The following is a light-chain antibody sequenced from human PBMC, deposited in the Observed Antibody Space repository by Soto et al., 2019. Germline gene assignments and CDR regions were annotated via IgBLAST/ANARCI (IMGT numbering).Light chain of an antibody. CDR1: SSNIGNKY. CDR2: ENN. CDR3: GPWDSSLSAVV. V-gene: IGLV1-51*02. Sequence: QSVLTQPPSVSAAPGQKVTTSCSGSSSNIGNKYVSWYQQLPGTAPKLLIYENNKRPSGIPDRFSGSKSGTSATLGITGLQTGDEADYYCGPWDSSLSAVVFGGGTKLTVL. J-gene: IGLJ2*01.